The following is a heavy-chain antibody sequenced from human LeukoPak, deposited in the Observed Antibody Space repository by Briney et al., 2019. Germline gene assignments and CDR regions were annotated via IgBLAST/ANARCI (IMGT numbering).Heavy chain of an antibody. V-gene: IGHV4-31*03. D-gene: IGHD6-6*01. Sequence: SETLSLTCTVSGGSISSGGHYWSWIRQHPEKGLEWIGYIFYSGSTYYNPSLKSRVTISVDTSKNQFSLKLSSVTAADTAVYYCASFYSSSSGSWFDPWGQGTLVTVSS. CDR3: ASFYSSSSGSWFDP. J-gene: IGHJ5*02. CDR2: IFYSGST. CDR1: GGSISSGGHY.